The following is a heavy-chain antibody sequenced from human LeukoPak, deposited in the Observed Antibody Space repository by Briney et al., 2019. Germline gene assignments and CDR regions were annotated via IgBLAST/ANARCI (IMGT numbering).Heavy chain of an antibody. CDR3: ASRIAAAGRSEENWFDP. Sequence: EASVKVSCKASGGTFSSYAISWVRQAPGQGLEWMGGIIPIFGTANYAQKFQGRVTITADESTSTAYMELSSLRSEDTAVYYCASRIAAAGRSEENWFDPWGQGTLVTVSS. CDR2: IIPIFGTA. J-gene: IGHJ5*02. CDR1: GGTFSSYA. V-gene: IGHV1-69*13. D-gene: IGHD6-13*01.